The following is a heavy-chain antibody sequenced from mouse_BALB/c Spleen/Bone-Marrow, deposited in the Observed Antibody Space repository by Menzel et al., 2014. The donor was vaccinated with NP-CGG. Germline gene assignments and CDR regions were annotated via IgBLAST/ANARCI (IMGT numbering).Heavy chain of an antibody. CDR3: TRWYYGNYFDY. Sequence: QVQLQQSGAELVKPGASVKLSCKASGYTFTSYYMYWVKQRPGQDLEWIGEINPSNGGTNFNEKFKSKATLTVDKSSSTAYMQLSSLTSEDSAVYYCTRWYYGNYFDYWGQGTTLTVSS. CDR1: GYTFTSYY. D-gene: IGHD2-1*01. CDR2: INPSNGGT. V-gene: IGHV1S81*02. J-gene: IGHJ2*01.